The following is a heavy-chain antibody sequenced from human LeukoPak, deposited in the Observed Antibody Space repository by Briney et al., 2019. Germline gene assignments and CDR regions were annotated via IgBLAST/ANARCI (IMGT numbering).Heavy chain of an antibody. CDR3: ARAVLYYYYGMDV. CDR1: GFTFSSYE. CDR2: ISSSGGTI. J-gene: IGHJ6*02. V-gene: IGHV3-48*03. Sequence: GGSLRLSCAASGFTFSSYEMNWVRQAPGKGLEWVSYISSSGGTIYYADSVKGRFTISRDNAKNSLYLQMNSLRAEDTAVYYCARAVLYYYYGMDVSGQGTTVTVSS.